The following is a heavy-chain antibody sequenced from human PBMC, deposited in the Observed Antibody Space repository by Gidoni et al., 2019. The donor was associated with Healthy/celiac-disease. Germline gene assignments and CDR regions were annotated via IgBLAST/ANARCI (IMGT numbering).Heavy chain of an antibody. Sequence: QVQLVESGGGLVKPGGSLRLSCAASGFTFRDYYMSWTRQALGKGLAWVSYISSSGSTIYYADSVKGRFTISRDNAKNSLYLQMNSLRAEDTAVYYCAREHCSGGSCYLGYYYYGMDVWGQGTTVTVSS. CDR2: ISSSGSTI. CDR3: AREHCSGGSCYLGYYYYGMDV. J-gene: IGHJ6*02. V-gene: IGHV3-11*01. CDR1: GFTFRDYY. D-gene: IGHD2-15*01.